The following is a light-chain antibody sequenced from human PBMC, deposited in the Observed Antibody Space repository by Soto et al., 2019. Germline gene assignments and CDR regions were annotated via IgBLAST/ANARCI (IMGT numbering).Light chain of an antibody. Sequence: DLQMTQSPSTLYPSIGDRLSISCRASQSIGNRLAWYQQKPGTAPKVLIYDASTLESGVPSRFSGSGSGTNFILTISSLQPDDFATYYCQHYGGLWTFGLGTKVDI. V-gene: IGKV1-5*01. J-gene: IGKJ1*01. CDR2: DAS. CDR3: QHYGGLWT. CDR1: QSIGNR.